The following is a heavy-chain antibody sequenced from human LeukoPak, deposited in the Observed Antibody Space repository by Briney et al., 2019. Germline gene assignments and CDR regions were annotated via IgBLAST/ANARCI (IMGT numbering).Heavy chain of an antibody. D-gene: IGHD3-3*01. Sequence: GGSLRLSCAASGFTLSSYNMNWVRQAPGKGLEWVSYISSSRSTTYYADSVKGRFTISRDNAKNSLFLQMNSLRAEDTAVYYCAGSADDFWSGFDYWGQGTLVTVSS. J-gene: IGHJ4*02. V-gene: IGHV3-48*04. CDR3: AGSADDFWSGFDY. CDR2: ISSSRSTT. CDR1: GFTLSSYN.